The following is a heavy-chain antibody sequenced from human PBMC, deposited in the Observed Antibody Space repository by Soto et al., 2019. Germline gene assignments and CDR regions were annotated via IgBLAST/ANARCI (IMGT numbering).Heavy chain of an antibody. CDR1: GFTFGDYA. V-gene: IGHV3-49*04. Sequence: GGSLRLSCTASGFTFGDYAMSWVRQAPGKGLEWVGFIRSKAYGGTTEYAASVKGRFTISRDDSKSIAYLQMNSLKTEDTAVYYCTRAHRSMVGSPAWGQGTLFTVSS. CDR3: TRAHRSMVGSPA. J-gene: IGHJ1*01. D-gene: IGHD1-26*01. CDR2: IRSKAYGGTT.